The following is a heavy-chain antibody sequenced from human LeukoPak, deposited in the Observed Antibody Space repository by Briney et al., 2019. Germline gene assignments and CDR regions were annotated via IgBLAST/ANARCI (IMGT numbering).Heavy chain of an antibody. J-gene: IGHJ4*02. V-gene: IGHV1-2*02. CDR1: GYTFTDYY. Sequence: ASVKVSCKASGYTFTDYYVHWVRQAPGQGREWMGWINSNSGSTSYAQNFQGRVTMTRDTSISTLYVELSSLRSDDTAVYYCARVRVYSSGWNFDYWGQGTLVTVSS. D-gene: IGHD6-19*01. CDR2: INSNSGST. CDR3: ARVRVYSSGWNFDY.